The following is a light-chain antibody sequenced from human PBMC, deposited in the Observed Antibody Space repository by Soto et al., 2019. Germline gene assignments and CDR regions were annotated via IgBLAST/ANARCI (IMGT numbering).Light chain of an antibody. Sequence: DIQMTQSPSTLSASVGDRVTITCRASENIKNWLAWYQQTAGKAPKVLISDASRLEAGVPSRFSGSGSETDFTLTITSLQTDDFGTYYCQQYDVHPKTFGQGTKVEVK. CDR2: DAS. CDR1: ENIKNW. V-gene: IGKV1-5*01. J-gene: IGKJ1*01. CDR3: QQYDVHPKT.